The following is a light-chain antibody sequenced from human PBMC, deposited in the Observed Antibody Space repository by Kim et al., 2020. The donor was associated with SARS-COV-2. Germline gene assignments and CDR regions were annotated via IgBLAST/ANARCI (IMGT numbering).Light chain of an antibody. J-gene: IGKJ5*01. CDR1: QSIDSRY. CDR3: QQYGKTPPMT. V-gene: IGKV3-20*01. Sequence: EIVLTQSPDTLSLSPGERATLSCRASQSIDSRYLAWYQQKPGQAPRLLLHHASSRATGIPDRFSGSGSETDFTLTISRLEPEDFAIYYCQQYGKTPPMTSGGGTSLEI. CDR2: HAS.